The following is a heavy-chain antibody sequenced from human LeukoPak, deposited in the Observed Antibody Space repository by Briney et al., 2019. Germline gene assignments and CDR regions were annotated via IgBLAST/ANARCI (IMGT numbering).Heavy chain of an antibody. Sequence: GGSLRLFCAASGFTFSSYDMHWVRQATGKGLEWVSAIGTAGDTYYPGSVKGRFTISRENAKNSLYLQMNSLRAGDTAVYYCARELTSGCFDPWGQGTLVTVSS. CDR1: GFTFSSYD. CDR3: ARELTSGCFDP. CDR2: IGTAGDT. J-gene: IGHJ5*02. V-gene: IGHV3-13*01. D-gene: IGHD3-10*01.